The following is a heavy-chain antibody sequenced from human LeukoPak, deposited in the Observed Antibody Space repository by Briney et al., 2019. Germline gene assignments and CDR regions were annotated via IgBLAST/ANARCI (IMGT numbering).Heavy chain of an antibody. Sequence: GGSLRLSRAASGXSFSRYGMYWVRRAPGKGLEWVTVIWCDVSNKYYADWVRGRFTISRDNLKNTLYLQMNSLRAEDTAVYYCARDLSPVVRASPMGYWGQGTLVTVSS. CDR2: IWCDVSNK. J-gene: IGHJ4*02. CDR3: ARDLSPVVRASPMGY. V-gene: IGHV3-33*07. D-gene: IGHD3-10*01. CDR1: GXSFSRYG.